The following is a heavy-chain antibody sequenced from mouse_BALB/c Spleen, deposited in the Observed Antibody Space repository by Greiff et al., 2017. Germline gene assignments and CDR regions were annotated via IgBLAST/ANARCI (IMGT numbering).Heavy chain of an antibody. D-gene: IGHD1-1*01. Sequence: VKVVESGPGLVQPSQSLSITCTVSGFSLTSYGVHWVRQSPGKGLEWLGVIWSGGSTDYNAAFISRLSISKDNSKSQVFFKMNSLQANDTAIYYCARNSGYYYGSSYYAMDYWGQGTSVTVSS. J-gene: IGHJ4*01. V-gene: IGHV2-2*02. CDR3: ARNSGYYYGSSYYAMDY. CDR1: GFSLTSYG. CDR2: IWSGGST.